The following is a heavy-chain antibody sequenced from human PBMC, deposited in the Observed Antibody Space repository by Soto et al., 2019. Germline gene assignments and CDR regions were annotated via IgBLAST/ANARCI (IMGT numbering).Heavy chain of an antibody. CDR1: GFTFSSYT. CDR3: ARGYSSGDY. J-gene: IGHJ4*02. Sequence: EVQLVESGGGLVKPGGSLRLSCAASGFTFSSYTMNWVRQAPGKGLEWVSSISSSSSYIYYADSVKGRFTISRDNAKNSLYLKMNCRRAEDPAVYYCARGYSSGDYWGQGTLVTVSS. CDR2: ISSSSSYI. V-gene: IGHV3-21*01. D-gene: IGHD6-19*01.